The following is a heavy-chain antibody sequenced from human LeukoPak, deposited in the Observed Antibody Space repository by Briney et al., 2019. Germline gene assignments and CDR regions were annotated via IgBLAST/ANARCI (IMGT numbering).Heavy chain of an antibody. J-gene: IGHJ4*02. CDR3: ARIAYCGGDCYTTYFDY. Sequence: ASVEVSCKASGYTFTTYGISWVRQAPGQGLEWMGWISAYNGNINYAQKLQGRVTMTTDTSTSTAYMELRSLRSDDTAVYYCARIAYCGGDCYTTYFDYWGQGTLVTVSS. V-gene: IGHV1-18*01. CDR2: ISAYNGNI. CDR1: GYTFTTYG. D-gene: IGHD2-21*01.